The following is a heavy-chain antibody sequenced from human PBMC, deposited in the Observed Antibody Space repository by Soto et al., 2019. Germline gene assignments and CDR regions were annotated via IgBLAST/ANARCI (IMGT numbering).Heavy chain of an antibody. Sequence: QVQLVQSGAEVKKPGASVKVSCKASGYTFTGYYMHWVRQAPGQGLEWMGWINPNSGGTNYAQKFKGSVTMTRDTSISTAYMELSRLRSDDTAVYYCARGGVAATYYYYGMDVLGQGTTVTVSS. D-gene: IGHD2-15*01. J-gene: IGHJ6*02. V-gene: IGHV1-2*02. CDR2: INPNSGGT. CDR3: ARGGVAATYYYYGMDV. CDR1: GYTFTGYY.